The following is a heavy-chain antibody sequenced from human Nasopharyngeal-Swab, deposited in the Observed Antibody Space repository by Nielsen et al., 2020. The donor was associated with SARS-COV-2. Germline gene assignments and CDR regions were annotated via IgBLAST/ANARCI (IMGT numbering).Heavy chain of an antibody. Sequence: GGSLRLSFAASGFTFVRFWMTWVRQAPGKGLEWVANIKEDGSETNYVESVKGRFTISRDNAKNSLYLQMNSLRAEDTAVYHCARDRYSSEWGQGSLVTVSS. CDR1: GFTFVRFW. J-gene: IGHJ4*02. CDR3: ARDRYSSE. CDR2: IKEDGSET. D-gene: IGHD6-19*01. V-gene: IGHV3-7*01.